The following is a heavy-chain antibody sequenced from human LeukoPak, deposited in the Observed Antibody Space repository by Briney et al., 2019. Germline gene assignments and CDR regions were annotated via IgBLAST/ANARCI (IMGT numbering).Heavy chain of an antibody. Sequence: GGSLRLSYAASGFTFSNYAISWVRQAPGKGLEWVSGISASGGSTFYADSVRGRFTISRDNSKDTLYLQMSSQRAEDTAVYYCAKDRAYYYTSGNSYDAFDIWGQGTMVTVSS. V-gene: IGHV3-23*01. CDR2: ISASGGST. CDR1: GFTFSNYA. J-gene: IGHJ3*02. CDR3: AKDRAYYYTSGNSYDAFDI. D-gene: IGHD3-10*01.